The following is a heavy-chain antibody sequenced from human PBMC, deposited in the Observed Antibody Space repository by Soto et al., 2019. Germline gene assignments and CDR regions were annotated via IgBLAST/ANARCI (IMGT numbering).Heavy chain of an antibody. CDR1: GGSISSGGYS. D-gene: IGHD3-22*01. J-gene: IGHJ4*02. V-gene: IGHV4-30-2*01. CDR2: IYHSGST. CDR3: ASTDYHDSSGYSY. Sequence: SETLSLTCAVSGGSISSGGYSWSWIRQPPGKGLEWIGYIYHSGSTYYNPSLKSRVTISVDRSKNQFSLKLSSVTAADTAVYYCASTDYHDSSGYSYWGQRTLVTVSS.